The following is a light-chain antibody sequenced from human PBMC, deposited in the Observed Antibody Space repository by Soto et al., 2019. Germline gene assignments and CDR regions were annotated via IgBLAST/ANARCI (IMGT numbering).Light chain of an antibody. Sequence: IVLPHSPDSLAVSLGERATINCKSSQSVFHNSNNRXYIAWYQQKPGQPPKMLFYWASTRDFDVTERFRGSGSGTDFTLTISSLQPEDFATYYCQQSFSPLTFGGGTPQLTFGGGTKVDIK. CDR2: WAS. CDR3: QQSFSPLTFGGGTPQLT. J-gene: IGKJ4*01. CDR1: QSVFHNSNNRXY. V-gene: IGKV4-1*01.